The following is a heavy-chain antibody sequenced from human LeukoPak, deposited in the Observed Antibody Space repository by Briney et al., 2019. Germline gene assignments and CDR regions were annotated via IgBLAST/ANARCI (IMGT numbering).Heavy chain of an antibody. J-gene: IGHJ4*02. D-gene: IGHD6-19*01. CDR2: IIPIFGTA. V-gene: IGHV1-69*05. CDR1: GGTFSSYA. Sequence: GASVKVSCKASGGTFSSYAISWVRQAPGQGLEWMGGIIPIFGTANYAQKFQGRVTMTRDTSTSTVYMELSSLRSEDTAVYYCARDRPPRSTAGVVAGMGRFDYWGQGTLVTVSS. CDR3: ARDRPPRSTAGVVAGMGRFDY.